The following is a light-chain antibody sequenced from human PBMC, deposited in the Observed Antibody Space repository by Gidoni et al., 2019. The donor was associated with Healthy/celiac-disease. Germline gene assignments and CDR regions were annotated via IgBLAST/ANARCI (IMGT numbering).Light chain of an antibody. Sequence: QSPSSLSASVGDRVTITCRASQSISSYLNWYQQKPGKAPKLLIYAASSLQSGVPSRFSGSGSGTDFTLTISSLQPEDFATYYCQQSYSTPPTFGQGTKVEIK. CDR1: QSISSY. J-gene: IGKJ1*01. V-gene: IGKV1-39*01. CDR3: QQSYSTPPT. CDR2: AAS.